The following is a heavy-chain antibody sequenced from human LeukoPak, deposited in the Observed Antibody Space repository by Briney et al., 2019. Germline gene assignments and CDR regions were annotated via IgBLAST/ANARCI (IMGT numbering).Heavy chain of an antibody. CDR3: ARASIAVAGRWYY. D-gene: IGHD6-19*01. V-gene: IGHV1-3*01. J-gene: IGHJ4*02. CDR2: INAGNGNT. CDR1: GYTFTSYV. Sequence: ASVKVSCKASGYTFTSYVMHWVRQAPGQRLEWMGWINAGNGNTKYSQKFQGRVTITRDTSASTAYMELSSLRSEDTAVYYCARASIAVAGRWYYWGQGTLVTVSS.